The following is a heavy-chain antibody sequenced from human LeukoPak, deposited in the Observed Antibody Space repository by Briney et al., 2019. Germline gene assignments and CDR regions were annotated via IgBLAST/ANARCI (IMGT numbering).Heavy chain of an antibody. D-gene: IGHD2-15*01. CDR1: GYTFTGYY. CDR3: ASFYCSGGSCYSQGIDY. Sequence: ASVKVSCKASGYTFTGYYMHWVRQAPGQGLEWMGRINPNCGGTNYAQKFQGRVTMTRDTSISTAYMELSRLRSDDTAVYYCASFYCSGGSCYSQGIDYWGQGTLVTVSS. CDR2: INPNCGGT. V-gene: IGHV1-2*06. J-gene: IGHJ4*02.